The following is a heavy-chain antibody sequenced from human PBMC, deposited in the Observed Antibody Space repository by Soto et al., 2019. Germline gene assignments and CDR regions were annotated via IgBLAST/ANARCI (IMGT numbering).Heavy chain of an antibody. D-gene: IGHD6-13*01. CDR1: GYSFSNHW. Sequence: GESLKISCKGSGYSFSNHWIAWVRQVPGEGLEWMGIMFPSNSDARYSPSFQGQVTMSADKSIDTAYLQWSGLKTSDTAMYYCAGRIHETAAPFDLWGQGTLVTVSS. CDR2: MFPSNSDA. J-gene: IGHJ4*02. V-gene: IGHV5-51*01. CDR3: AGRIHETAAPFDL.